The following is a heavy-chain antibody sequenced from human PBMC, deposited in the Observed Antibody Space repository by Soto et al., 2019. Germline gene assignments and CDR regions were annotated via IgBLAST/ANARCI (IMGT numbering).Heavy chain of an antibody. CDR2: VYYSGSA. J-gene: IGHJ4*02. CDR3: VREGKNSGSFDK. CDR1: GGSVSSSSYY. V-gene: IGHV4-61*01. D-gene: IGHD1-26*01. Sequence: QVQLQESGPGLVKASETLSLTCTVSGGSVSSSSYYWSWIRQPPGKELEWIGYVYYSGSANYNPSLKSRVAISVDTSKNQFSLMVTSVTAADMAVYYCVREGKNSGSFDKWGQGTLVTVSS.